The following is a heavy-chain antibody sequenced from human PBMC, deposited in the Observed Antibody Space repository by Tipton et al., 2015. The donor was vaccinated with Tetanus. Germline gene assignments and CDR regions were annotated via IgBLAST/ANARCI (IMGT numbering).Heavy chain of an antibody. V-gene: IGHV3-21*01. D-gene: IGHD6-25*01. CDR2: ISSTSSYI. CDR1: GFTFNKFW. Sequence: SLRLSCAASGFTFNKFWMHWVRQAPGKGLVWLSSISSTSSYIYYADSLTGRITISRDNTKNSLYLQMNSLRAEDTAVYYCASGSALDYWGQGTLVAVSS. J-gene: IGHJ4*02. CDR3: ASGSALDY.